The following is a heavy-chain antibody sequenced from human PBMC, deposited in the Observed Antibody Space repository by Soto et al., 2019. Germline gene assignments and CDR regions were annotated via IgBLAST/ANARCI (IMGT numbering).Heavy chain of an antibody. D-gene: IGHD3-22*01. V-gene: IGHV4-39*01. CDR1: GGSISSSGYY. Sequence: LSLTCTVSGGSISSSGYYWGWIRQPPGKGLEWIGSISFKGTTYYNPSLQSRVTISVDMSKNQFSLNLNSVTAADTAVFYCARSTFWYYHETGGYYCFDYWGQGTLVTVSS. CDR2: ISFKGTT. CDR3: ARSTFWYYHETGGYYCFDY. J-gene: IGHJ4*02.